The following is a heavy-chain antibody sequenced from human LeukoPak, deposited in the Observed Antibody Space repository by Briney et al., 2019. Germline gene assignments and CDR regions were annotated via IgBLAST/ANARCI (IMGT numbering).Heavy chain of an antibody. CDR2: INPSGGST. CDR1: GFTFTSSA. Sequence: ASVKVSCKASGFTFTSSAVQWVRQARGQRLEWMGIINPSGGSTSYAQKFQGRVTMTRDTSTSTVYMELSSLRSEDTAVYYCARAGGGGTRGYYYGMDVWGQGTTVTVSS. J-gene: IGHJ6*02. V-gene: IGHV1-46*01. D-gene: IGHD2-15*01. CDR3: ARAGGGGTRGYYYGMDV.